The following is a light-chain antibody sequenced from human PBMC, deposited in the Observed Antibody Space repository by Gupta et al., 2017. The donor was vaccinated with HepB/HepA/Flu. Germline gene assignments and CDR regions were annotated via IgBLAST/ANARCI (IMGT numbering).Light chain of an antibody. CDR2: GAS. J-gene: IGKJ5*01. Sequence: DNVMTKSPDSLAVSLGEGATINCKSSQSIVYSSNNLNYVALYQQKPRQPAKLLNYGASTRDSGVPDRFSSSGSRTDFTLTISSLQAEYVAFYYCQQYHDPPKITFGQGTQLEIK. CDR3: QQYHDPPKIT. V-gene: IGKV4-1*01. CDR1: QSIVYSSNNLNY.